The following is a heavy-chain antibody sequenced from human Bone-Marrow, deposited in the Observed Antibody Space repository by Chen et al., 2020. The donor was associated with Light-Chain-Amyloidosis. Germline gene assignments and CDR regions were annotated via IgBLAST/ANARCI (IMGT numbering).Heavy chain of an antibody. CDR1: GVSISSAGYY. Sequence: QVQLQESGPGLVRPSQTLSLTCTVSGVSISSAGYYWSWIRQHPGKGLEWIGHIFYSGSTYANPSLKSRVAIAVDTSKNQCSLKVRSVTAADTAVYYCARADASYYYYGMDVWGQGTTVTVSS. J-gene: IGHJ6*02. V-gene: IGHV4-31*03. CDR3: ARADASYYYYGMDV. CDR2: IFYSGST.